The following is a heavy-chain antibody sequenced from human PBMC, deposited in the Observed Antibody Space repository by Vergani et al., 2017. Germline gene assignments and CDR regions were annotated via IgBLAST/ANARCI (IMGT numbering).Heavy chain of an antibody. Sequence: QVQLVESGGGVVQPGRSLRLSCAASGFTFSSYAMHWVRQAPGKGLEWVAVISYDGSNKYYADSVKGRFTISRDNSKNTLYLQMNSLRAEDTAVYYCARDPVVPAAMYFDYWGQGTLVTVSS. J-gene: IGHJ4*02. CDR3: ARDPVVPAAMYFDY. CDR2: ISYDGSNK. V-gene: IGHV3-30-3*01. CDR1: GFTFSSYA. D-gene: IGHD2-2*01.